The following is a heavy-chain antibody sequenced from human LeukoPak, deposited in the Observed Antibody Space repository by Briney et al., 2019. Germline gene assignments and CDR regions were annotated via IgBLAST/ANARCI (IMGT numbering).Heavy chain of an antibody. D-gene: IGHD4-17*01. Sequence: ASVKVSCKASGGTFSSYAISWVRQATGQGLEWMGWMNPNSGNTGYAQKFQGRVTMTRNTSISTAYMELSSLRSEDTAVYYCASGYANYYYYYGMDVWGQGTTVTVSS. CDR3: ASGYANYYYYYGMDV. V-gene: IGHV1-8*02. J-gene: IGHJ6*02. CDR1: GGTFSSYA. CDR2: MNPNSGNT.